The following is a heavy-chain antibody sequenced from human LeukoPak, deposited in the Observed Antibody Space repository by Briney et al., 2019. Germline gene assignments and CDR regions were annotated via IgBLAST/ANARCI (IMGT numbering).Heavy chain of an antibody. CDR3: ATTSYYYDSPDY. J-gene: IGHJ4*02. Sequence: SQTLSLTCTVSGGSITSGNYYWSWIRQSAGKGLEWIGRINISGNTKYNPSLKSRVTISVDTSKNQFSLKLSSVTAADTAVYYCATTSYYYDSPDYWGQGTLVTVSS. V-gene: IGHV4-61*02. CDR1: GGSITSGNYY. CDR2: INISGNT. D-gene: IGHD3-22*01.